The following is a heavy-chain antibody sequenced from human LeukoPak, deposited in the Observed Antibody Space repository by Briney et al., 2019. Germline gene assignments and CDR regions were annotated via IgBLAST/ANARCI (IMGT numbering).Heavy chain of an antibody. V-gene: IGHV3-48*02. CDR2: ISSSSSTI. CDR3: ARDQKTYYDFWSGYNYFDY. D-gene: IGHD3-3*01. J-gene: IGHJ4*02. Sequence: PGGSLRLSCAASGFTFSSYSMNWVRQAPGKGLEWVSYISSSSSTIYYADSVKGRFTISRDNAKNSLYLQMNSLRDEDTAVYYCARDQKTYYDFWSGYNYFDYWGQGTLVTVSS. CDR1: GFTFSSYS.